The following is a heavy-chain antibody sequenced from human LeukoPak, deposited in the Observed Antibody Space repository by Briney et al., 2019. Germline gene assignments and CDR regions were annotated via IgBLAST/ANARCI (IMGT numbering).Heavy chain of an antibody. Sequence: SETLSLTCTVSGGSISSSSYYWGWIRQPPGKGLEWIGSIYYSGSTYYNPSLKSRVTISVDTSKNQFSLKLSSVTAADTAVYYCATRGTAMVTFARIDYWGQGTLVTVSS. V-gene: IGHV4-39*07. CDR1: GGSISSSSYY. D-gene: IGHD5-18*01. J-gene: IGHJ4*02. CDR3: ATRGTAMVTFARIDY. CDR2: IYYSGST.